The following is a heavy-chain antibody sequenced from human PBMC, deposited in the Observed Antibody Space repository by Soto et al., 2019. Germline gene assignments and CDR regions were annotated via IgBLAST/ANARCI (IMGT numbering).Heavy chain of an antibody. J-gene: IGHJ4*02. CDR2: IGGGGGST. Sequence: EVQLLESGGDSVQPGGSLRLSCAASGFAFANYAMTWVRQASGKGLEWVSTIGGGGGSTYYADPVKGRFTISRDNSKNTVYVQMNSLRAEDTAVYFCAKERLARGADYWGQGTLVTVSS. V-gene: IGHV3-23*01. D-gene: IGHD6-6*01. CDR1: GFAFANYA. CDR3: AKERLARGADY.